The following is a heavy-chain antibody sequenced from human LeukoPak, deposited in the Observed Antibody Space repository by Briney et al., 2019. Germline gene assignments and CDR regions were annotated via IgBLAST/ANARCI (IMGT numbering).Heavy chain of an antibody. D-gene: IGHD1-26*01. CDR2: LNPNSGGT. Sequence: ASVKVSCKTSGYTFTAFFIHWVRQAPGQGLELMGWLNPNSGGTNYAQKFQGRVTMTRDTSISTAYMELSRLRSDDTAVYFCARVGAAYQDSNYWGQGTLVTVSS. CDR3: ARVGAAYQDSNY. CDR1: GYTFTAFF. J-gene: IGHJ4*02. V-gene: IGHV1-2*02.